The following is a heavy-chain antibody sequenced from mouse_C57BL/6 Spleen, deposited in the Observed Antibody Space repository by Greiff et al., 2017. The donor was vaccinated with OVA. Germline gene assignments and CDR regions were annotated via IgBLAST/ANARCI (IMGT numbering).Heavy chain of an antibody. CDR3: ARKGLDYYGSSYAMDD. CDR1: GYTFTSYW. CDR2: IHPNSGST. D-gene: IGHD1-1*01. V-gene: IGHV1-64*01. Sequence: QVQLQQPGAELVKPGASVKLSCKASGYTFTSYWMHWVKQRPGQGLEWIGMIHPNSGSTNYNEKFKSKATLTVDKSSSTAYMQLSSLTSEDSAVYYCARKGLDYYGSSYAMDDWGQGTSVTVSS. J-gene: IGHJ4*01.